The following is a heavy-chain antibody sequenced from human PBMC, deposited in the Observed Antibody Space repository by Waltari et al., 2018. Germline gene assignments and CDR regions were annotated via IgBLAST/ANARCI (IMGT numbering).Heavy chain of an antibody. V-gene: IGHV4-4*01. D-gene: IGHD2-15*01. CDR2: IHGSGRT. CDR1: W. CDR3: ARDRGRGLYLDS. Sequence: WWIWVRKRPGKGLGWIGQIHGSGRTNYNPSLESRVTGSIDTSNSQCSLKGSYATAADTAVYCCARDRGRGLYLDSWGQGTLVTVSP. J-gene: IGHJ4*02.